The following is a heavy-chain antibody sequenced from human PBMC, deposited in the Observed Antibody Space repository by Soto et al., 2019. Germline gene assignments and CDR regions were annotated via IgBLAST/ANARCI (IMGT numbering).Heavy chain of an antibody. J-gene: IGHJ6*02. Sequence: ASVKVSCKASGYTFTRSGISWVRQAPGQGLEWMGWISTYNGDTNYAQTFQGRVTMTTDTSTSTVHMEVRSLRSDDTAVYYCAREGVAPYYYCGMDVWGQGTPVTVSS. D-gene: IGHD5-12*01. CDR2: ISTYNGDT. V-gene: IGHV1-18*01. CDR1: GYTFTRSG. CDR3: AREGVAPYYYCGMDV.